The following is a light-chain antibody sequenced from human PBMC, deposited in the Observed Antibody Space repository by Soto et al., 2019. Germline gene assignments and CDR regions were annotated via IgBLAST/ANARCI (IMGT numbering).Light chain of an antibody. J-gene: IGKJ1*01. CDR1: QSVTNNY. Sequence: EIVLTQSPGTLSLSPGERATLSCRASQSVTNNYLAWYQQKPGQAPRLIIYDASSRASGIPDRFSGSGSGTDFTLTITRLQHEDFTMYYCQQNAYSPRTFGQGTKVEI. V-gene: IGKV3-20*01. CDR3: QQNAYSPRT. CDR2: DAS.